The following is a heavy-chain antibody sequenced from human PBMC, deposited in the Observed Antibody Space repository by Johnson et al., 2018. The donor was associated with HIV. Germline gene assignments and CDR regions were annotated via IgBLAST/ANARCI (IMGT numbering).Heavy chain of an antibody. J-gene: IGHJ3*02. V-gene: IGHV3-30*18. D-gene: IGHD4-23*01. Sequence: QVQLVESGGGLVQPGGSLRLSCAASGFTFSNYGMHWVRQAPGKGLEWVAIISYDGSNKHYADSVKGRFTISRDNSKNTLYLQMNSLRAEDTAVYYCAKESETYGGNIGFEHPFDIWGQGTMVTVSS. CDR3: AKESETYGGNIGFEHPFDI. CDR1: GFTFSNYG. CDR2: ISYDGSNK.